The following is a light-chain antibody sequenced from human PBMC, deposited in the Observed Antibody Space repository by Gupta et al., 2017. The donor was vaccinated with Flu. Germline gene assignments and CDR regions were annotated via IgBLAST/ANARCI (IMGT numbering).Light chain of an antibody. V-gene: IGKV3-15*01. CDR1: QSVGST. CDR2: GAS. J-gene: IGKJ5*01. CDR3: QQYNKWPFS. Sequence: EIVMTQSPATLSVSPGERVTLSCRASQSVGSTLAWYEQKPGQAPRLLIFGASTRATGIPARFSGSGSGTEFTLTISSLQSEDFAVYYCQQYNKWPFSFGQGTRLEIK.